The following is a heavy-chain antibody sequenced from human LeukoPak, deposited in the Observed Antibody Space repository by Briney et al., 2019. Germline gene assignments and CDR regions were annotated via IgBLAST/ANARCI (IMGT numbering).Heavy chain of an antibody. CDR3: AGQPGTYYYYYMDV. J-gene: IGHJ6*03. CDR1: GLTFSRYT. Sequence: GGSLRLSCVVSGLTFSRYTMYWVRQTPGRGLEWVACVSYDGSDTYYADSVKGRFTVSRDNSKNMVYLQLNSLRAEDTALYYCAGQPGTYYYYYMDVCGKGTTVTVSS. CDR2: VSYDGSDT. V-gene: IGHV3-30*04. D-gene: IGHD6-13*01.